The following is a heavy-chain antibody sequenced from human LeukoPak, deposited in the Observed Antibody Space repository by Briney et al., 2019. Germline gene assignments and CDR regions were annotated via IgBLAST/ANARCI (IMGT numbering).Heavy chain of an antibody. D-gene: IGHD2-2*01. CDR3: ARQTEDIVVVPAAIDY. CDR1: GFTFSSYS. CDR2: ISSSSIYI. V-gene: IGHV3-21*01. J-gene: IGHJ4*02. Sequence: GGSLRLSCAASGFTFSSYSMNLVRQAPGKGLEWVSSISSSSIYIYYADSVKGRFTISRDNAKDSLFLQMNRMRAEDTVVYYCARQTEDIVVVPAAIDYWGQGTLVTVSS.